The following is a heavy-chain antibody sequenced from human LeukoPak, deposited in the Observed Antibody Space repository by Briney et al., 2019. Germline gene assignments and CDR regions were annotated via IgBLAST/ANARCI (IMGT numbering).Heavy chain of an antibody. CDR2: IYSGGST. D-gene: IGHD5-18*01. Sequence: GGSLRLSCAASGFTVSSNYMSWVRLAPGKGLEWVSVIYSGGSTYYADSVKGRFTISRDSSKNTLYLQMNSLRAEDTAVYYCAKLNVDTAASSDYWGQGTLVTVSS. J-gene: IGHJ4*02. CDR1: GFTVSSNY. V-gene: IGHV3-66*04. CDR3: AKLNVDTAASSDY.